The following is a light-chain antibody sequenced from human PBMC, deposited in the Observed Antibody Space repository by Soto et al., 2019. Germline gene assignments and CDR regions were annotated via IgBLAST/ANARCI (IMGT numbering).Light chain of an antibody. CDR2: DVS. J-gene: IGKJ1*01. V-gene: IGKV1-5*01. CDR1: QSISSW. Sequence: DIPMTQSPSTLSASVGDRVTITCRASQSISSWLAWYQQKPGKAPKLLIYDVSSLESGVPSRFSGSGSGTEFTLTISSLQPDDFATYYCQQYNTYPWTFGQGTKVKSN. CDR3: QQYNTYPWT.